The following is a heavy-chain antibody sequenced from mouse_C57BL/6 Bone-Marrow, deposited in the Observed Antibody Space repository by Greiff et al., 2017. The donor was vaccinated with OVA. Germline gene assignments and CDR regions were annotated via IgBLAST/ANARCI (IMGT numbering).Heavy chain of an antibody. CDR3: ARPTVVARWYFEG. CDR1: GFTFSSYT. V-gene: IGHV5-9*01. CDR2: ISGGGGNT. J-gene: IGHJ1*03. D-gene: IGHD1-1*01. Sequence: EVKLVESGGGLVKPGGSLKLSCAASGFTFSSYTMSWVRQTPEQRLEWVATISGGGGNTYYTDSVKGRFTISRDNAKNTLYLQMSSLRSEDTALYYCARPTVVARWYFEGWGTGTTVTVSS.